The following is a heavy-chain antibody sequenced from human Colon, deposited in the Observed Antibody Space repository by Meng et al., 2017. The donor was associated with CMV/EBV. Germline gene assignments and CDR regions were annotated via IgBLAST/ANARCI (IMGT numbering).Heavy chain of an antibody. J-gene: IGHJ3*02. Sequence: GGSLRLSCAASGFTFSSYEMNWVRQAPGKGLEWVSYISSSGSTIYYADSVKGRFTISRDNAKNSLYLQMNSLRAEDTAVYYCASIDKSAFHMWGQGTMVTVSS. D-gene: IGHD1-26*01. CDR3: ASIDKSAFHM. V-gene: IGHV3-48*03. CDR2: ISSSGSTI. CDR1: GFTFSSYE.